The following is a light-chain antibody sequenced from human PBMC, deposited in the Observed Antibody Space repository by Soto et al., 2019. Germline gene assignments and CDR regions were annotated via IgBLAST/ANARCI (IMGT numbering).Light chain of an antibody. CDR1: SSDVGGYNY. CDR2: EVS. CDR3: SSYTSSSTR. V-gene: IGLV2-14*01. Sequence: QSALTQPASVSGSPGQSITISCTGTSSDVGGYNYVSWYQQHPGKAPKLMIYEVSNRPSGVSSRFSGSKSGNTASLTISGLQAEDEADYYCSSYTSSSTRFGTGTKV. J-gene: IGLJ1*01.